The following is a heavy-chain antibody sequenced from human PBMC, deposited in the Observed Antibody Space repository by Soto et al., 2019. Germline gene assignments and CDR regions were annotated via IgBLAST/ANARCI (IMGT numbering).Heavy chain of an antibody. D-gene: IGHD2-2*02. J-gene: IGHJ4*02. CDR2: ISGSNGRT. Sequence: PGGSLRLSCAASGFTFRTYAMNWVRQAPGKGLEWVSTISGSNGRTYYADSVKGRFTISRDNSKDTLFLQMNSLRAEDTAIYYCARELDIVVVPSAISYWGQGTLVTV. CDR3: ARELDIVVVPSAISY. CDR1: GFTFRTYA. V-gene: IGHV3-23*01.